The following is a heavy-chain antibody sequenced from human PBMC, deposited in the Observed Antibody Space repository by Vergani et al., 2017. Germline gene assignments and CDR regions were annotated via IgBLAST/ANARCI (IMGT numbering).Heavy chain of an antibody. CDR1: GYSFTSYW. J-gene: IGHJ4*02. CDR2: IYPGDSDT. V-gene: IGHV5-51*01. Sequence: EVQLVPSGAEVKKPGESLKISCKGSGYSFTSYWIGWVRQMPGRGLEWMGIIYPGDSDTRYSPSFQGQCTISADKSISTAYLQWSSLKASDTAMYYCERPSYSSSWSSPTSAFDYWGQGTLVTVSS. D-gene: IGHD6-13*01. CDR3: ERPSYSSSWSSPTSAFDY.